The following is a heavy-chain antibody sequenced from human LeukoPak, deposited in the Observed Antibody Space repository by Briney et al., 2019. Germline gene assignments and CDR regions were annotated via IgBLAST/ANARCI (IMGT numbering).Heavy chain of an antibody. D-gene: IGHD6-19*01. CDR2: IKQDGSEK. CDR1: GFTFSSYW. Sequence: GGSLRLSCAASGFTFSSYWMSWVRQAPGKGLEWVANIKQDGSEKYYVDSVKGRFTISRDNAKNSLYLQMNSLRAEDTAVYYCARDSGSGWSTAWDYWGQGTLVTVSS. J-gene: IGHJ4*02. CDR3: ARDSGSGWSTAWDY. V-gene: IGHV3-7*01.